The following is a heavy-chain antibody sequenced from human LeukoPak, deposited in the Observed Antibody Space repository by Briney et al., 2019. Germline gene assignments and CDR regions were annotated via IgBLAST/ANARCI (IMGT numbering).Heavy chain of an antibody. CDR3: TTTYYYGSGSPDY. Sequence: PGGSLRLSCAASGFTFSSYGMSWVRQAPGKGLEWVGRIKSKTDGGTTDYAAPVKGRFTISRDDSKNTLYLQMNSLKTEDTAVYYCTTTYYYGSGSPDYWGQGTLVTVSS. J-gene: IGHJ4*02. V-gene: IGHV3-15*01. CDR2: IKSKTDGGTT. CDR1: GFTFSSYG. D-gene: IGHD3-10*01.